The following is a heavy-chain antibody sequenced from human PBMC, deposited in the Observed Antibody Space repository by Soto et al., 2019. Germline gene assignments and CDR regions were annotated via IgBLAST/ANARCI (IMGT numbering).Heavy chain of an antibody. V-gene: IGHV5-10-1*01. Sequence: GESLKISCQGSGYSFTNYWITWVRQMPGRGLEWMGRIDPSGSYTEYSPSFQGQVTISADKSISTAYPHWSSLKASDTAIYYCARKSALNTWFGPSGQGPLVTVSS. CDR3: ARKSALNTWFGP. CDR2: IDPSGSYT. CDR1: GYSFTNYW. J-gene: IGHJ5*02.